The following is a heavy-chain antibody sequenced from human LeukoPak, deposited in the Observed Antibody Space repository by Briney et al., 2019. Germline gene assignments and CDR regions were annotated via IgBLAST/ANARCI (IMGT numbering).Heavy chain of an antibody. V-gene: IGHV4-61*02. CDR1: GGSISSGSYY. CDR3: ARDSVVVAATNWFDP. J-gene: IGHJ5*02. CDR2: IYTSGST. Sequence: PSETLSLTCTASGGSISSGSYYWSWIRQPAGKGLEWIGRIYTSGSTNYNPSPKIRVTISVDTSKNQFSLKLSSVTAADTAVCYCARDSVVVAATNWFDPWGQGTLVTVSS. D-gene: IGHD2-15*01.